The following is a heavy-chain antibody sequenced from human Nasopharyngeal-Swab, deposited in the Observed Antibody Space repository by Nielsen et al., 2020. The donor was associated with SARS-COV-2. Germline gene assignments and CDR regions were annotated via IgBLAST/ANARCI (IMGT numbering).Heavy chain of an antibody. CDR2: IIPILPIT. J-gene: IGHJ6*03. CDR3: ARGGWLRKDYYYSYYYMDV. Sequence: SVKVSCKTSGGTFSSYGISWFRQAPGQGLEWMGGIIPILPITNCAQKFQDRVTITADKSTSTAYMELSSLRSEDTAAYYCARGGWLRKDYYYSYYYMDVWGKGTTVTVSS. V-gene: IGHV1-69*10. D-gene: IGHD5-24*01. CDR1: GGTFSSYG.